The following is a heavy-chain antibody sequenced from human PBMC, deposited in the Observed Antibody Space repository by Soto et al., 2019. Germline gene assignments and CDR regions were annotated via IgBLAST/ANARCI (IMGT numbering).Heavy chain of an antibody. D-gene: IGHD4-4*01. CDR2: IRTYNGNT. CDR1: GYALTSYG. CDR3: ARSRVTTGKGCDY. Sequence: GASVKVSCKASGYALTSYGISWVRHAPGQGLEWMGWIRTYNGNTNYAQQLPGRVTMTTDTSTSTDYMERRSLRSDDTAVYYCARSRVTTGKGCDYWGQGTLVTVS. V-gene: IGHV1-18*01. J-gene: IGHJ4*02.